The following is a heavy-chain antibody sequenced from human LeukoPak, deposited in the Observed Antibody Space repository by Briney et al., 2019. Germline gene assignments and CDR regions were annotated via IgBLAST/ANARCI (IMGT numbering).Heavy chain of an antibody. Sequence: SETLSLTCAVSGYSISSGYYWGWIRQPPGKGLEWIGSIYHSGSTYYNPSLKSRVTISVDTSKNQFSLRLSSVTAADTTVYYCARVGYCSGGSCYLSYWYFDLWGRGTLVTVSS. J-gene: IGHJ2*01. V-gene: IGHV4-38-2*01. CDR1: GYSISSGYY. CDR2: IYHSGST. D-gene: IGHD2-15*01. CDR3: ARVGYCSGGSCYLSYWYFDL.